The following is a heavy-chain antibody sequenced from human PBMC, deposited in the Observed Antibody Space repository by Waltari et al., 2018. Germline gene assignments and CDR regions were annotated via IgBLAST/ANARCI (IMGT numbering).Heavy chain of an antibody. J-gene: IGHJ4*02. Sequence: QVQLQQWGAGLLKPSETLSLTCAVYGGSFSGYYWSWIRQPPGKGLEWIGEINHSGSTNYNPSLKSRVTIAVDTSKNQFSLKLSSVTAADTAVYYCASIQPGGGSSLDYWGQGTLVTVSS. CDR3: ASIQPGGGSSLDY. CDR1: GGSFSGYY. D-gene: IGHD3-16*01. V-gene: IGHV4-34*01. CDR2: INHSGST.